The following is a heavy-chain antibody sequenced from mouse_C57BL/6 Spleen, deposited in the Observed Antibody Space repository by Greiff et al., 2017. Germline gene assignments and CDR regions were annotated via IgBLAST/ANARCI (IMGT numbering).Heavy chain of an antibody. Sequence: EVQLQQSGPGLAKPSQTLSLTCSAPGYSITSDYWNWIRKSPGNKLEYMGYISFSGSTYYNPSTKSRISITRDKSKNQYSLQWNSVTNEDTATYYCARTYYSNLYYFDYWGQGTTLTVSS. CDR1: GYSITSDY. CDR3: ARTYYSNLYYFDY. CDR2: ISFSGST. J-gene: IGHJ2*01. D-gene: IGHD2-5*01. V-gene: IGHV3-8*01.